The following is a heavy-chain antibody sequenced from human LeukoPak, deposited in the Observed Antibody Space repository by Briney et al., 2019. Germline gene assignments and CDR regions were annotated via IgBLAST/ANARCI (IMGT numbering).Heavy chain of an antibody. Sequence: PSETLSLTCSVSGGSIRSLGYSWGWIRQPPGKGLEWIASMYYTGTTYYNPSLKSRVTMSVDTSKNQFSLNLTSVTAADTAVFYCARSVSAYAGRGWFDPWGQGILVTVSS. V-gene: IGHV4-39*07. CDR3: ARSVSAYAGRGWFDP. CDR1: GGSIRSLGYS. CDR2: MYYTGTT. J-gene: IGHJ5*02. D-gene: IGHD5-12*01.